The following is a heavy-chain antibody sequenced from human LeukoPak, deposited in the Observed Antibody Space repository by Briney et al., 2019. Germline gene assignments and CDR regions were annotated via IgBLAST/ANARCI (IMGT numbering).Heavy chain of an antibody. CDR2: ISSSGSTI. CDR1: GFPFSTYA. D-gene: IGHD3-10*01. V-gene: IGHV3-48*03. J-gene: IGHJ4*02. CDR3: ARDPYYYGSGTSPGY. Sequence: GGSLRLSCAASGFPFSTYAMTWVRQAPGKRLGWVSYISSSGSTIYYADSVKGRFTISRDNAKNSLYLQMNSLRAEDTALYHCARDPYYYGSGTSPGYWGQGTLVTVSS.